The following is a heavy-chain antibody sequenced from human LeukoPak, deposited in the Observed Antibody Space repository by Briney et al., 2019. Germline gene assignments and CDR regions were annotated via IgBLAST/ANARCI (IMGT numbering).Heavy chain of an antibody. CDR3: ARDRAYSGRVGYFDY. CDR2: IYSGGST. V-gene: IGHV3-53*01. Sequence: GGSLRLSCAASGFTVSNNYMSWVRQAPGKGLEWVSVIYSGGSTYYADSVKGRFTISRDNSKNTLNLQMNSLRAEDTAVYYCARDRAYSGRVGYFDYWGQGTLVTVSS. CDR1: GFTVSNNY. D-gene: IGHD1-26*01. J-gene: IGHJ4*02.